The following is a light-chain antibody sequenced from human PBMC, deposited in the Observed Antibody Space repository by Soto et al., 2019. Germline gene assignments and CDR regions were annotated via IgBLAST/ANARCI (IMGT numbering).Light chain of an antibody. CDR2: GNN. CDR1: SSNIGAGYD. J-gene: IGLJ2*01. CDR3: QSYDSSLSGYVV. Sequence: QPVLTQPPSVSGAPGQRVTISCTGSSSNIGAGYDVHWYQQLPGTAPKLLIYGNNNRPSGVPDRFSGSKSGTSASLAITGLQAEDGADYYCQSYDSSLSGYVVFGGGTKLTVL. V-gene: IGLV1-40*01.